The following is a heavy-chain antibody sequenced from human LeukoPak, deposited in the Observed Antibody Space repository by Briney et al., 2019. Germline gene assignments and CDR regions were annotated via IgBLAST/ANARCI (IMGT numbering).Heavy chain of an antibody. CDR3: GVGVVGATPLY. CDR1: GYIFTSYD. J-gene: IGHJ4*02. V-gene: IGHV1-8*01. Sequence: ASVKVSCKASGYIFTSYDINWVRQATGQGLEWMGRMNPNSGNTGYAQKFQGRFTMTRNTSISTAYMELSSLRSEDTAVFYCGVGVVGATPLYWGLGSLVTVSS. D-gene: IGHD1-26*01. CDR2: MNPNSGNT.